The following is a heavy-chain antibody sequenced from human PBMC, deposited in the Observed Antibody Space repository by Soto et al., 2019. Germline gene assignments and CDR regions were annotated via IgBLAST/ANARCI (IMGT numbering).Heavy chain of an antibody. J-gene: IGHJ4*02. D-gene: IGHD6-19*01. Sequence: SETLSLTCTVSGGSISSYYWSWIRQPPGKGLEWIGYIYYSGSTNYDPSLKSRVTISVDTSKNQFSLKLSSVTAADTAVYYCARSQWLPPRFDYWGQGTLVTVSS. CDR3: ARSQWLPPRFDY. V-gene: IGHV4-59*01. CDR2: IYYSGST. CDR1: GGSISSYY.